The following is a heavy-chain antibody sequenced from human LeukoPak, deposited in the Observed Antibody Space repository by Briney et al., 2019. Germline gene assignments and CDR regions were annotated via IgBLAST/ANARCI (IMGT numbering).Heavy chain of an antibody. J-gene: IGHJ5*02. V-gene: IGHV3-7*01. Sequence: GGSLRLSCAASGFTFSNYWMSWVRQAPGKGLEWVANIKQDGSEKYYVGSVKGRFTISRDNAKNSLYLQMNSLRAEDTAVYYCAQECRDSSGYYYVPNWFDPWGQGTLVTVSS. CDR2: IKQDGSEK. CDR1: GFTFSNYW. CDR3: AQECRDSSGYYYVPNWFDP. D-gene: IGHD3-22*01.